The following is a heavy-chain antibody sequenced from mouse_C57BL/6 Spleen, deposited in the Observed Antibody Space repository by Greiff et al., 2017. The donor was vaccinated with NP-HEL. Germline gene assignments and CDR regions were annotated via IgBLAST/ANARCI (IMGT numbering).Heavy chain of an antibody. D-gene: IGHD4-1*01. CDR2: IYPSDSET. Sequence: VQLQQPGAELVRPGSSVKLSCKASGYTFTSYWMDWVKQRPGQGLEWIGNIYPSDSETHYNQKFKDKATLTVDKSSSTAYMQLSSLTSEDSAVYYCARRPWDYYAMDYWGQGTSVTVSS. V-gene: IGHV1-61*01. J-gene: IGHJ4*01. CDR3: ARRPWDYYAMDY. CDR1: GYTFTSYW.